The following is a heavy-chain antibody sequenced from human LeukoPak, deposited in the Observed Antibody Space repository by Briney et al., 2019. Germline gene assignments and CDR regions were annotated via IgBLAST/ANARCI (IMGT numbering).Heavy chain of an antibody. CDR3: ARVSRNIGSIGGDY. Sequence: PGGSLRLSRAASGFTFSSYWMSWVRQAPGKGLEWVANIKQDGSEKYYVDSVKGRFTISRDNSKNTMYLQMNSLRAEDTAVYYCARVSRNIGSIGGDYWGQGTLVTVSS. D-gene: IGHD2/OR15-2a*01. CDR1: GFTFSSYW. V-gene: IGHV3-7*01. J-gene: IGHJ4*02. CDR2: IKQDGSEK.